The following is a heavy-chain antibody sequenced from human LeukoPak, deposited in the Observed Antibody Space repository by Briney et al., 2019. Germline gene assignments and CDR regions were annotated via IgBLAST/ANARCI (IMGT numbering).Heavy chain of an antibody. CDR2: IFSDDRR. D-gene: IGHD2-8*01. V-gene: IGHV3-66*01. Sequence: GGSLRLSCAASGFTVSSNFVTWVRQAPGKGLEWVSVIFSDDRRDYADSVKGRFTISRDSSKNTVFLQVNSLRVKDTAVYYCATGSAGSSYESWGQGTLVTVSS. J-gene: IGHJ5*02. CDR1: GFTVSSNF. CDR3: ATGSAGSSYES.